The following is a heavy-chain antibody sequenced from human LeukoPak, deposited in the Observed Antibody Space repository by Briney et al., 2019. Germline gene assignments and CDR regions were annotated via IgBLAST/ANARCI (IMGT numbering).Heavy chain of an antibody. CDR2: IYYSGST. D-gene: IGHD3-16*01. CDR3: ASGGYDYYGMDV. V-gene: IGHV4-59*01. CDR1: GGSINSYY. J-gene: IGHJ6*02. Sequence: SETLSLTCTVSGGSINSYYWSWIPQPAGKGLEWIGYIYYSGSTNYNPSLKSRVTISVDTSKNQFSLKLSSVTAADTAVYYCASGGYDYYGMDVWGQGTTVTVSS.